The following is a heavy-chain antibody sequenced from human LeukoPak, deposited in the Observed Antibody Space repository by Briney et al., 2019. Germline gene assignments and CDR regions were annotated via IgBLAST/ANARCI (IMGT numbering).Heavy chain of an antibody. D-gene: IGHD3-10*01. Sequence: PSQTLSLTCTVSGGSISSGGYYWSWIRQPPGKGLEWIGYIYHSGSTYYNPSLKSRVTISVDRSKNQFSLKLSSVTAADTAVYYCARARLLWFGEFLHWGQGTPVTVSS. CDR1: GGSISSGGYY. V-gene: IGHV4-30-2*01. CDR2: IYHSGST. J-gene: IGHJ4*02. CDR3: ARARLLWFGEFLH.